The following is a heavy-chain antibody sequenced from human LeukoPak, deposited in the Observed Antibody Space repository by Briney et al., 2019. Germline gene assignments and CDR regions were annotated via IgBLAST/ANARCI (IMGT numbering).Heavy chain of an antibody. CDR1: GYTFTSYD. Sequence: GASVKVSCKASGYTFTSYDINWVRQATGQGLEWMGWMNPNSGNTGYAQKFQGRVTMTRNTSISTAYMELSSLRSEDTAVYYCARQHYCSGGSCYYNWFDPWGQGTLVTVSS. CDR2: MNPNSGNT. CDR3: ARQHYCSGGSCYYNWFDP. V-gene: IGHV1-8*01. D-gene: IGHD2-15*01. J-gene: IGHJ5*02.